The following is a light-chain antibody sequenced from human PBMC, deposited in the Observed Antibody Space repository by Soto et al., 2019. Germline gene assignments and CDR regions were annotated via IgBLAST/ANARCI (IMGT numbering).Light chain of an antibody. V-gene: IGKV1-5*03. J-gene: IGKJ1*01. CDR1: QTISSW. Sequence: DIQMSQSTSLLSASVGVRLTLTCRASQTISSWLAWYQQKPGNAPKLLIYKASTLKSGVPSRFSGSGSETDFTLTITRLEPEDFAMYYCQQYSSSRTFGQGTKVDIK. CDR2: KAS. CDR3: QQYSSSRT.